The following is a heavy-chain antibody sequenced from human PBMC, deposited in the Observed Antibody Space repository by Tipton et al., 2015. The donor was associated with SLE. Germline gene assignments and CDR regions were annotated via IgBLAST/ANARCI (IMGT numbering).Heavy chain of an antibody. Sequence: SLRLSCAASGFTFSSYWMHWVRQAPGKGLVWVSRIDSDGSSTSYADSVKGRFTISRDNAKNTLYLQMNSLRAEDTAVYYCARVGSRYAKYFQHWGQGTLVTASS. CDR2: IDSDGSST. CDR1: GFTFSSYW. D-gene: IGHD6-13*01. CDR3: ARVGSRYAKYFQH. V-gene: IGHV3-74*01. J-gene: IGHJ1*01.